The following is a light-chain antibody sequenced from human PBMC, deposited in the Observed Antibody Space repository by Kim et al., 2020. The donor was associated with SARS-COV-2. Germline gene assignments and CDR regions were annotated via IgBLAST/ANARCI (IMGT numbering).Light chain of an antibody. CDR3: ASWDDGLSALV. CDR2: NNN. J-gene: IGLJ2*01. V-gene: IGLV1-47*01. Sequence: QSALTQPPSASGTPGQRVTIGCSGSSSDIGIHYVYWYQQVPGRAPKQLIFNNNRRPSGVPDRFSGSKSGTTASLAISGLRSEDEADYYCASWDDGLSALVFGGGTQLTVL. CDR1: SSDIGIHY.